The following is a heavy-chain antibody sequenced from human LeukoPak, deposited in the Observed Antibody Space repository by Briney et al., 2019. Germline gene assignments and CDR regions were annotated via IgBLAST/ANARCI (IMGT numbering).Heavy chain of an antibody. J-gene: IGHJ4*02. CDR1: GFTFSDYG. Sequence: RPGGSLRLSCAASGFTFSDYGLSWVRQAPGKGLEWVSAISRGGDSTYYTDPLKGRFTTSRDNSKNTLYLQMNSLRAEDTAVYYCATFRGKIDPFDYWGQGTLVTVSS. V-gene: IGHV3-23*01. D-gene: IGHD1-14*01. CDR2: ISRGGDST. CDR3: ATFRGKIDPFDY.